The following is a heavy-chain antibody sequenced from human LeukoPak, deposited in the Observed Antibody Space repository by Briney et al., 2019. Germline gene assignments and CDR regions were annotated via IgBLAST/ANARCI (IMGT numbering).Heavy chain of an antibody. CDR3: ARGGTIFGVASPFDY. V-gene: IGHV5-51*01. D-gene: IGHD3-3*01. CDR1: GYSFSNYW. J-gene: IGHJ4*02. CDR2: IYPGDFDT. Sequence: GESLQISCKGSGYSFSNYWIGWVRQMPGKGLEWMGIIYPGDFDTRYSPSFQGQVTISADKSISTAYLQWNSLKAPDTAMYYCARGGTIFGVASPFDYWGQGTLVTVSS.